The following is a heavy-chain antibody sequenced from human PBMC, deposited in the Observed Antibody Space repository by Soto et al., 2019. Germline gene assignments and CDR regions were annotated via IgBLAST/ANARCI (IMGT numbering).Heavy chain of an antibody. D-gene: IGHD3-10*01. CDR1: GFTFKNYA. J-gene: IGHJ6*02. CDR3: ARSNSMVRGVIIYFYGMDV. Sequence: ASVKVSCKASGFTFKNYAIQWVRQAPGQRLEWMGWINVGNGNAKYSQKFQDRVTITWDTSASKAYLEVRRLRSDDTAVYFCARSNSMVRGVIIYFYGMDVWGQGTTVTVSS. V-gene: IGHV1-3*01. CDR2: INVGNGNA.